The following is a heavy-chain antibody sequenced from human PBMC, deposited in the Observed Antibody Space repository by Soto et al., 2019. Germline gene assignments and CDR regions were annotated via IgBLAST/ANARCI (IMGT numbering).Heavy chain of an antibody. CDR1: GGSISPFN. Sequence: PSDTLSLNCTVSGGSISPFNWSWVRQPPGKGLEWIGYLYYSGNTNYNPSLKSRVTISVDASKNQVSLRLTSVTAADTAVYYCARVGGVAARTFDYWGQGTVVTVSS. CDR2: LYYSGNT. J-gene: IGHJ4*02. D-gene: IGHD2-15*01. CDR3: ARVGGVAARTFDY. V-gene: IGHV4-59*07.